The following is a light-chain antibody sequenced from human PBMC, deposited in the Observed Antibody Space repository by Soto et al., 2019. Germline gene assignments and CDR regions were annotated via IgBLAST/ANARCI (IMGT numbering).Light chain of an antibody. CDR2: DVS. J-gene: IGLJ1*01. CDR3: SSYTSSDTYV. Sequence: QSVLTQPASVSGSPGQSITISCIGASSAVGGYNYVSWYQQHPGKAPQLMIYDVSNRPSGVSNRFSGSKSGNTASLAISGLQAEDEADYYCSSYTSSDTYVFGTGTKVTVL. V-gene: IGLV2-14*01. CDR1: SSAVGGYNY.